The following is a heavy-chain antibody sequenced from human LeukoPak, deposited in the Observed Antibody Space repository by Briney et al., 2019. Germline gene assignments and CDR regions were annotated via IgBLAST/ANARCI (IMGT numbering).Heavy chain of an antibody. J-gene: IGHJ4*02. CDR2: ISAYNGNT. CDR1: GYTFTSYG. CDR3: AREGDCGGDCYPAGYSFDY. Sequence: GASVKVSCKASGYTFTSYGISWVRQAPGQGLGWMGWISAYNGNTNYAQKLQGRVTMTTDTSTSTAYMELRSLRSDDTAVYYSAREGDCGGDCYPAGYSFDYWGQGTLVTVSS. D-gene: IGHD2-21*02. V-gene: IGHV1-18*01.